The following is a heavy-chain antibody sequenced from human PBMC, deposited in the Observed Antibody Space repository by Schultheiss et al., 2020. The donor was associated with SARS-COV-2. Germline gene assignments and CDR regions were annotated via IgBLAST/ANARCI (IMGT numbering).Heavy chain of an antibody. CDR1: GGSFSGYY. CDR2: MYYSGST. J-gene: IGHJ6*02. D-gene: IGHD4-17*01. CDR3: ARDSNYGDYESRGLDV. Sequence: GSLRLSCAVYGGSFSGYYWSWIRQPPGKGLEWIGYMYYSGSTNYNPSLKSRVTISVDTSKNQFSLKLSSVTAADTAVYYCARDSNYGDYESRGLDVWGQGTTVTVSS. V-gene: IGHV4-59*12.